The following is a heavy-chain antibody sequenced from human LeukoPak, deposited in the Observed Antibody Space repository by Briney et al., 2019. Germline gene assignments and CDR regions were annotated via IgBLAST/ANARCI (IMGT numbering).Heavy chain of an antibody. D-gene: IGHD3-16*02. CDR3: ARISSVWMKDYYYYLDV. V-gene: IGHV4-39*07. CDR2: LYYSGST. J-gene: IGHJ6*03. Sequence: KSSGTLSLTCTVAGGSISSSTYYWGWIRQPPGKGLEWIGSLYYSGSTYNNPSLKSRVTISIDTSKNQFSLKLTSVTAADTAVYYCARISSVWMKDYYYYLDVWGKGTTVAVSS. CDR1: GGSISSSTYY.